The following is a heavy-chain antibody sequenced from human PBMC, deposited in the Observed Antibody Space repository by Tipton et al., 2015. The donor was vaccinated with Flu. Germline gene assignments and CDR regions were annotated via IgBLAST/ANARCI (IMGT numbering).Heavy chain of an antibody. D-gene: IGHD4-23*01. CDR1: GFTFSSYG. V-gene: IGHV3-30*02. Sequence: SGFTFSSYGIHWVRQAPGKGLEWVAFIRYDGSNKYYADSVKGRFTISRDNSKNTLYLQMNSLRAEDTAVYYCAETTVAPRTGWFDPWGQGTLVTVSS. CDR2: IRYDGSNK. J-gene: IGHJ5*02. CDR3: AETTVAPRTGWFDP.